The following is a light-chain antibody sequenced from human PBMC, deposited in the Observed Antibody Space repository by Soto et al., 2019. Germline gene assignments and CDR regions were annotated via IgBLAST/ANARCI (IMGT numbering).Light chain of an antibody. CDR2: DAS. V-gene: IGKV3-11*01. Sequence: EIVLTQSPATLSLSPGERATLSCRASQSVSSYLAWYQQKPGQAPRLLIYDASTRATGIPASFSGSGSGTEFTLTIRSLQSEDSAVYYCQQRSNWPPITFGQGTRLEI. J-gene: IGKJ5*01. CDR3: QQRSNWPPIT. CDR1: QSVSSY.